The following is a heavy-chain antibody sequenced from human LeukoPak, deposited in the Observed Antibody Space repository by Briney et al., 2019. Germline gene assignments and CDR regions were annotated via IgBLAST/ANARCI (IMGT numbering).Heavy chain of an antibody. CDR2: IDQYGSEK. CDR1: GFTFSSYW. D-gene: IGHD2-2*01. Sequence: GGSLRVSCAASGFTFSSYWMTWVRQAPGKGLEWVANIDQYGSEKQYVDSVKGRFTISRDNAKNSLYLQMNSLRAEDTAVYFCARPDVPDYWGQGTLVTVSS. V-gene: IGHV3-7*01. CDR3: ARPDVPDY. J-gene: IGHJ4*02.